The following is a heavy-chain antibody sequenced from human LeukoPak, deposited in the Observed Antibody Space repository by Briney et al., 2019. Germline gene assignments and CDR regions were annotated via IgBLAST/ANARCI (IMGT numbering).Heavy chain of an antibody. J-gene: IGHJ4*02. D-gene: IGHD3-10*01. CDR2: IYSSGSS. Sequence: AETLSLTCTVSGGSISSSSYHWGWIRHPPGKGLEWIGTIYSSGSSYYNPSLKSRLTISVDTSRNQFSLKLSSVTASDTAVYYCATRYGSGTYPRYYFDSWGQGTLVTVSS. CDR1: GGSISSSSYH. V-gene: IGHV4-39*01. CDR3: ATRYGSGTYPRYYFDS.